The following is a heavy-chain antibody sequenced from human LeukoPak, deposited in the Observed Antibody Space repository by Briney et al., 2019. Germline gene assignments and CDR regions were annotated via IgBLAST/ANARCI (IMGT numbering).Heavy chain of an antibody. J-gene: IGHJ3*02. CDR2: IYHSGST. CDR3: ARVLSRVVTATFNAFDI. Sequence: PSETLSLTCTVSGYSISSGYYWGWTRQPPGKGLEWIGRIYHSGSTYYNPSLKSRVTISVDTSKNQFSLKLSSVTAADTAVYYCARVLSRVVTATFNAFDIWGQGTMVTVSS. CDR1: GYSISSGYY. V-gene: IGHV4-38-2*02. D-gene: IGHD2-21*02.